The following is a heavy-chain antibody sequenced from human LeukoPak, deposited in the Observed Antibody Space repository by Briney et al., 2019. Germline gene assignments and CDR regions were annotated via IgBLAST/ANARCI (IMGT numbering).Heavy chain of an antibody. CDR1: GFTVSTSY. CDR2: IYTDGSGGST. V-gene: IGHV3-53*01. D-gene: IGHD3-10*01. J-gene: IGHJ6*03. Sequence: GGSLRLSCAASGFTVSTSYINWVRQAPGKGLEWVSVIYTDGSGGSTFYADSVKGRFTITRDNSKNTVFLQMNSLRAEDTAVYYCARGATVQGVIMQYYYYMEVWGKGTTVTVSS. CDR3: ARGATVQGVIMQYYYYMEV.